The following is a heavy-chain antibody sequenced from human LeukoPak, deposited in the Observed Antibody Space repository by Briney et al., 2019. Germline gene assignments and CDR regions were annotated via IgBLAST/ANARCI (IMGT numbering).Heavy chain of an antibody. V-gene: IGHV3-30*03. CDR2: ISNDGSHE. CDR3: ARDFWILGRPAYYYYGMDV. J-gene: IGHJ6*02. CDR1: GFTLSGYG. Sequence: GGSLRLSCAASGFTLSGYGMHWVRQAPGKGLEWVAIISNDGSHEYYADSVKGRFSISRDKFRNTIYLQMNSLRVEDTAVYYCARDFWILGRPAYYYYGMDVWGQGTTVTVSS. D-gene: IGHD3-3*01.